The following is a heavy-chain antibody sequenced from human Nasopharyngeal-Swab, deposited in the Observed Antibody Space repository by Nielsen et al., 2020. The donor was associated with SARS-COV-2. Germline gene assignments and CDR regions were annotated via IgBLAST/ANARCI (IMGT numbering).Heavy chain of an antibody. D-gene: IGHD6-13*01. V-gene: IGHV5-51*01. CDR3: ARDSEYSSSLGY. CDR1: GYSFTSYW. CDR2: IYPGDSDT. J-gene: IGHJ4*02. Sequence: GESLKISCKASGYSFTSYWIVWLRQLPGKGPESMGIIYPGDSDTRYSPTFQGQVTISADKSISTAYLQWRSLTASDSAMYFCARDSEYSSSLGYWGQGTLVTVSS.